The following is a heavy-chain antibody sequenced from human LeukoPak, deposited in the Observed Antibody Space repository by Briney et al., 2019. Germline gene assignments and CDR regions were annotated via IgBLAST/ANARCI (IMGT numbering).Heavy chain of an antibody. CDR2: IYYSGST. Sequence: SETLSLTCTVSGGSISSYYWSWIRQPPGKGLEWIGYIYYSGSTNYNPSLKSRVTISVDTSKNQFSLKLSSVTAADTAVYYCARADSSGWYDVDYWGQGTLVTVSS. V-gene: IGHV4-59*01. J-gene: IGHJ4*02. CDR3: ARADSSGWYDVDY. CDR1: GGSISSYY. D-gene: IGHD6-19*01.